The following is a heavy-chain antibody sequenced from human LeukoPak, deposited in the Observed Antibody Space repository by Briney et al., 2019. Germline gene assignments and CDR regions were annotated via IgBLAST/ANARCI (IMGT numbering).Heavy chain of an antibody. Sequence: SETLSLTCTVSGGSISNYYWSWIRQPPGKGLEWIGYIYSSGSTNYNPSLKSRVTMSIDTSKNQFSLKLSSVTAADTAVYYCAGYSYGPYNWFDPWGQGTLVTVSS. D-gene: IGHD5-18*01. CDR2: IYSSGST. J-gene: IGHJ5*02. V-gene: IGHV4-59*01. CDR1: GGSISNYY. CDR3: AGYSYGPYNWFDP.